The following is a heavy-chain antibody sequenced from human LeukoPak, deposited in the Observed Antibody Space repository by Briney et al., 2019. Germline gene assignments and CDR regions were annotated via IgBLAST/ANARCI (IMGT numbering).Heavy chain of an antibody. D-gene: IGHD3-10*01. CDR1: GYTFTSYG. CDR2: ISAYNGNT. Sequence: ASVKVSCKASGYTFTSYGISWVRQAPGQGLEWTGWISAYNGNTNDAQKLQGRVTMTTDTSTSTAYMELRSLRSDDTAVYYCARVLWFGELLPDDYWGQGTLVTVSS. J-gene: IGHJ4*02. CDR3: ARVLWFGELLPDDY. V-gene: IGHV1-18*04.